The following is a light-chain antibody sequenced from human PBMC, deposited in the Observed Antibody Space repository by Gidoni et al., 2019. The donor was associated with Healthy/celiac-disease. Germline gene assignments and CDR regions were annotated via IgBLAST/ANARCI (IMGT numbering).Light chain of an antibody. CDR3: SSYTSSFYV. CDR1: SSDVGGYND. V-gene: IGLV2-14*01. Sequence: QSALTQPAAVSGSPGKSITLSCTGTSSDVGGYNDVSWYQQHPGKAPQLLIYEVSNRPSGVSNRFSGSKSGNTASLTISGLQAEDEAYYYCSSYTSSFYVFGTGTKVTVL. CDR2: EVS. J-gene: IGLJ1*01.